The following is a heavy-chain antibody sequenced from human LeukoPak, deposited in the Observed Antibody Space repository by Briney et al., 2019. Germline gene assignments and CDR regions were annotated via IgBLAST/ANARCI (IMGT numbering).Heavy chain of an antibody. Sequence: PGGSLRLSCAASGFTFSNYGMHWVRQAPGKGLEWVAVIWYDGSNKFYADSVKGRFTISRDNSKNTLYLQMNSLRAEDTAVYYCARAKKTRGVIKIDAFDIWGQGTMVTVSS. V-gene: IGHV3-33*01. D-gene: IGHD3-10*01. J-gene: IGHJ3*02. CDR2: IWYDGSNK. CDR1: GFTFSNYG. CDR3: ARAKKTRGVIKIDAFDI.